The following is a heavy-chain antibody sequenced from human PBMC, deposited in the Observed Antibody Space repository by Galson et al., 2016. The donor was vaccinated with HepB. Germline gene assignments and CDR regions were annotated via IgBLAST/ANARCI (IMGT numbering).Heavy chain of an antibody. CDR3: AKGAYYGSSILYGMDV. V-gene: IGHV3-23*01. CDR2: VSGSGGST. CDR1: GFTFSSYA. J-gene: IGHJ6*02. D-gene: IGHD3-10*01. Sequence: SLRLSCAASGFTFSSYAMSWVRQAPGKGLEWVSTVSGSGGSTYYADSVKGRFTISRDNSKNTLYLQMNSQRAEDTAVYYCAKGAYYGSSILYGMDVWGQGTTVTVSS.